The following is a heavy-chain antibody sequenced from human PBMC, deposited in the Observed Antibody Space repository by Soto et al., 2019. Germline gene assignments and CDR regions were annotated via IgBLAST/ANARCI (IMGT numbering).Heavy chain of an antibody. CDR3: ATDKEAGRLLGSYRGPFDY. CDR1: GFTFDDYA. CDR2: ISWNSGSI. V-gene: IGHV3-9*01. Sequence: EVQLVESGGGLVQPGRSLRLSCAASGFTFDDYAMHWVRQAPGKGLEWVSGISWNSGSIGYADSVKGRFTISRDNAKKSLFLQMKSLRADETALFYCATDKEAGRLLGSYRGPFDYWGQGTLVTVSS. D-gene: IGHD3-16*02. J-gene: IGHJ4*02.